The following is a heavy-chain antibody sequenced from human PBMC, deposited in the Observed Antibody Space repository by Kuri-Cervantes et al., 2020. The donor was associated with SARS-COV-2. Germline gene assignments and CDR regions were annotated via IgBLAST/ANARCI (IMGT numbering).Heavy chain of an antibody. CDR3: ARLLARILSYHHSLVVYYFDY. D-gene: IGHD2-2*01. CDR1: GFTFGSYV. CDR2: ISVSGGST. Sequence: LSLTCAASGFTFGSYVMNWVRQAPGKGLEWVSTISVSGGSTYYADSVKGRFTISRDNFKIPLSLQMNSLRAEDTAVHYCARLLARILSYHHSLVVYYFDYWGQGPLVTVSS. V-gene: IGHV3-23*01. J-gene: IGHJ4*02.